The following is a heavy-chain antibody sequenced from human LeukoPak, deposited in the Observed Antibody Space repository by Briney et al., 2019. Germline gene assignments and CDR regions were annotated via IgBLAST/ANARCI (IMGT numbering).Heavy chain of an antibody. Sequence: ASVKVSCKASGYTFTSYGISWVRQAPGQGLEWMGWINPNSGGTNYAQKFQGRVTMTRDTSISTAYMELSRLRSDDTAVYYCARGAAAGTPDYWGQGTLVTVSS. CDR3: ARGAAAGTPDY. CDR2: INPNSGGT. V-gene: IGHV1-2*02. D-gene: IGHD6-13*01. J-gene: IGHJ4*02. CDR1: GYTFTSYG.